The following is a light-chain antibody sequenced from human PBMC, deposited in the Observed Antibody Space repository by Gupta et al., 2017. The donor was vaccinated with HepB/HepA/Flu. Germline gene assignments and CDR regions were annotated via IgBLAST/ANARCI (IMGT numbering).Light chain of an antibody. V-gene: IGKV1-9*01. Sequence: MQLNRTLAAPSVSLGDRVTISCRASQGINNFLAWYQQKPGKAPNLLIYAAFTLQRGVPSRFSGRSSATEFTLTINNLQPEDFATYYCQQSEAYPVTFGQGTRLDLK. J-gene: IGKJ5*01. CDR1: QGINNF. CDR2: AAF. CDR3: QQSEAYPVT.